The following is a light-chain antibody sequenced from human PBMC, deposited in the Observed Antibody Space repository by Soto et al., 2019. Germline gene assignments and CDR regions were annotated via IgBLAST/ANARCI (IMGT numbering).Light chain of an antibody. CDR2: AAS. CDR1: QGISSY. CDR3: QQLDSNPIT. Sequence: DIQLTQSPSFLSASVGDRVTITCRASQGISSYLAWYQQKPGKAPKLLIYAASTLQSGVPSRFSGSGSGTEFPLTISTLQPEDFATYYCQQLDSNPITFGQGTRLEIK. J-gene: IGKJ5*01. V-gene: IGKV1-9*01.